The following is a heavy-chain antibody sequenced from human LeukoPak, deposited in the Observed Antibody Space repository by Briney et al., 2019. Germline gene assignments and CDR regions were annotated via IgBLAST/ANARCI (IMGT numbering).Heavy chain of an antibody. Sequence: SETLSLTCTVSGGSIIDYYWSWIRQPPGKGLEWIGYIFYDGTTSYSPSLQSRASLSVDTTKKHFSLRLTSVTAADTAMYYCARHDMCDGAPCSTGRWFGPWGQGNPVIVSS. J-gene: IGHJ5*02. CDR2: IFYDGTT. D-gene: IGHD4/OR15-4a*01. V-gene: IGHV4-59*08. CDR1: GGSIIDYY. CDR3: ARHDMCDGAPCSTGRWFGP.